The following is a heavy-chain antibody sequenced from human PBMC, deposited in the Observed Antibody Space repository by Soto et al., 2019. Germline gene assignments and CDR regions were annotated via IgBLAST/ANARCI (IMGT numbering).Heavy chain of an antibody. CDR1: GGSISSSSYY. Sequence: SETLSLTCTVSGGSISSSSYYWGWIRQPPGKGLEWIGSIYYSGSTYYNPSLKSRVTISVDTSKNQFSLKLSSVTAADTTVYYCARVSRDVGWYFDLWGRGTLVTVSS. CDR2: IYYSGST. V-gene: IGHV4-39*07. D-gene: IGHD3-10*02. CDR3: ARVSRDVGWYFDL. J-gene: IGHJ2*01.